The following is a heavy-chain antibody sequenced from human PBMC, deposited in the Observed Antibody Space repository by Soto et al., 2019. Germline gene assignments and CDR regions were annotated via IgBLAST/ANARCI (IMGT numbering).Heavy chain of an antibody. CDR2: ILSVSDGDRT. Sequence: EVQLVESGGGFVKPGGSLRLSCAASGITFSNSWMSWVRQPPGEGLQWVARILSVSDGDRTDYAAPVKGRFTISRDDSENTLYLEMNSLRIEDTGVYYCRTYDYIRGNYRYRWAFWGQGTRVTVSS. CDR3: RTYDYIRGNYRYRWAF. D-gene: IGHD3-16*02. V-gene: IGHV3-15*01. CDR1: GITFSNSW. J-gene: IGHJ4*02.